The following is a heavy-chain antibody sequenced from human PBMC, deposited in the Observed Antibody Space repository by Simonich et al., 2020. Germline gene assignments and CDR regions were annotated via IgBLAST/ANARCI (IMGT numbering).Heavy chain of an antibody. CDR2: ISYDGSNK. CDR1: GFTFSSYA. Sequence: QVQLVESGGGVVQPGRSLRLSCAASGFTFSSYAMHWVRQAPGKGREWVACISYDGSNKYYADSVKGRFTISIDNSKNTLYLQMNSLRAEDTAVYYCARDRNWGWFDPWGQGTLVTVSS. V-gene: IGHV3-30*07. D-gene: IGHD7-27*01. CDR3: ARDRNWGWFDP. J-gene: IGHJ5*02.